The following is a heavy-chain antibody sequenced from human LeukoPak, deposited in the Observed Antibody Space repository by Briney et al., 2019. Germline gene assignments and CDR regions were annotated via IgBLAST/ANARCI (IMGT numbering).Heavy chain of an antibody. CDR1: GGSISSYY. J-gene: IGHJ4*02. D-gene: IGHD3-22*01. V-gene: IGHV4-4*09. CDR2: IYTSGST. CDR3: ARLDLFSGYSDFDY. Sequence: SGTLSLTCTVSGGSISSYYWSWIRQPPGKGLEWIGYIYTSGSTNYNPSLKSRVTISVDTSKNQFSLKLSSVTAADTAVYYCARLDLFSGYSDFDYWGQGTLVTVSS.